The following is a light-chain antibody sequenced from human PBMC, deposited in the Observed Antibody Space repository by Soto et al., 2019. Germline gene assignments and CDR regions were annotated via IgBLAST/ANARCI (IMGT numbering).Light chain of an antibody. J-gene: IGLJ2*01. V-gene: IGLV2-14*01. CDR3: SSYTSSSTLV. Sequence: QSALTQPASVSGSPGQSITISCTGTSSDVGGYNYVSWYQQHPGKAPKLMIYDVSNRPSGVSTRFSGSKSGNTASLTISGLKAETETGYYCSSYTSSSTLVFGGGTKVTVL. CDR2: DVS. CDR1: SSDVGGYNY.